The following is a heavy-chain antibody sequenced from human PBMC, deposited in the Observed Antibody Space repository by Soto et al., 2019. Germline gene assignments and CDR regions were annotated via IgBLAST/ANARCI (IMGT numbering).Heavy chain of an antibody. J-gene: IGHJ6*02. CDR2: IWYDGLNK. CDR1: GFTFRRHT. D-gene: IGHD7-27*01. V-gene: IGHV3-33*01. CDR3: ARDWGEAHNNIRVDGMDV. Sequence: QVQMVESGGGVVQPGTSLRLSCTTSGFTFRRHTMHWVRQPPGKGREWVALIWYDGLNKYYADSVKGRFSISRDNSGGMLYLQMNDLRAEDTALYYCARDWGEAHNNIRVDGMDVWGQGTTVTVSS.